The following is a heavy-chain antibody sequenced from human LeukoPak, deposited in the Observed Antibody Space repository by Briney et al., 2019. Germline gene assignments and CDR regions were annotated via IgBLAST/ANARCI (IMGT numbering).Heavy chain of an antibody. CDR1: GFTFSSYA. CDR3: ARGVDYYDSSGTIDY. J-gene: IGHJ4*02. D-gene: IGHD3-22*01. CDR2: VWYDGSKT. V-gene: IGHV3-33*01. Sequence: PGRSLRLSCAASGFTFSSYAMHWGRQAPGKGLEWVAVVWYDGSKTYSADSVKGRITISRDYSKNTLRLQMNSLRAEDTAVYYCARGVDYYDSSGTIDYWGQGTLVTVSS.